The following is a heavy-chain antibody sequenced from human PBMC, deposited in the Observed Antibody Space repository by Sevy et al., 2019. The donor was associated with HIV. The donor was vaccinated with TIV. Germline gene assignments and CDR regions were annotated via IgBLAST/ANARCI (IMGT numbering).Heavy chain of an antibody. CDR3: ASRSGSYSGFDY. CDR2: VSHDGSNE. J-gene: IGHJ4*02. CDR1: GFTFSNYA. D-gene: IGHD1-26*01. Sequence: GGSLRLSCAASGFTFSNYAMHWVRQAPGKGLDWVAVVSHDGSNEYYADSVKGRFTISRDNSKNTLYLQMNSLRGEDTAVYFCASRSGSYSGFDYWGLGTLVTVSS. V-gene: IGHV3-30-3*01.